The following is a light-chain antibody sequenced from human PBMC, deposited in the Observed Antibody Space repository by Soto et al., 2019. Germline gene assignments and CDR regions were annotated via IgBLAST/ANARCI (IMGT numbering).Light chain of an antibody. CDR2: DAS. CDR3: QQLSNWLT. V-gene: IGKV3-11*01. Sequence: EIVLTQSPATLSLSPGERDTLSCRASQSVSSYLAWYQQQPGQAPSLLIYDASNRATGIPARFSGSGSGTYFSLTISSLEPEDFAVYYCQQLSNWLTFGGGTKVEIK. J-gene: IGKJ4*01. CDR1: QSVSSY.